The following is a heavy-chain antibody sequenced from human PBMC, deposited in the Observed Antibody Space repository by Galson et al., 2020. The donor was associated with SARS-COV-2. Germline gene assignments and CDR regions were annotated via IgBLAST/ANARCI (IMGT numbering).Heavy chain of an antibody. Sequence: GGSLRLSCAASGFTFSSYSMNWVRQAPGKGLEWVSYISSSSSTIYYADSVKGRFTISRDNAKNSLYLQMNSLRAEDTAVYYCASLQDWFDPWGQGTLVTVSS. D-gene: IGHD1-1*01. CDR1: GFTFSSYS. CDR3: ASLQDWFDP. J-gene: IGHJ5*02. V-gene: IGHV3-48*04. CDR2: ISSSSSTI.